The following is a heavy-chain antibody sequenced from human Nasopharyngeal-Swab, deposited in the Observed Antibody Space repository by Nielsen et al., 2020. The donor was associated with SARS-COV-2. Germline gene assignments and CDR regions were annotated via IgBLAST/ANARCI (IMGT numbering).Heavy chain of an antibody. CDR2: MYYSGST. J-gene: IGHJ6*02. CDR1: GGSVSSGSYY. V-gene: IGHV4-61*01. D-gene: IGHD3-10*01. CDR3: ARDIGAAALAPWRGYYGMDV. Sequence: SETLSLTCTVSGGSVSSGSYYWSWIRQPPGKGLEWIGYMYYSGSTNYNPSLKSRVTTSVDTSKNQFSLKLSSVTAADTAVYYCARDIGAAALAPWRGYYGMDVWGQGTTVTVSS.